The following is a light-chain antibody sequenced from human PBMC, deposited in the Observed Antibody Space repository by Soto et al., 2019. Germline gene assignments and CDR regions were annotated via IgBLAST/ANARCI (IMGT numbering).Light chain of an antibody. CDR3: SSYAGSNNVI. Sequence: QSVLTQPPSASGSPGQSVTISCTGTSGDVGGYKYVSWYQQHPGKAPKLMIYEVSKRPSGVPDRFSGSKSGNTASLTVSGFLAEDEADYYCSSYAGSNNVIFGGGTKLTVL. J-gene: IGLJ2*01. CDR1: SGDVGGYKY. CDR2: EVS. V-gene: IGLV2-8*01.